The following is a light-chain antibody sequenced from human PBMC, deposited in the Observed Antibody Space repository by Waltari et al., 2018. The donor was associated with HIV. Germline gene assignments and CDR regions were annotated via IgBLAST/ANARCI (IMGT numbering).Light chain of an antibody. CDR3: QKYNSAPHT. CDR2: STS. J-gene: IGKJ1*01. V-gene: IGKV1-27*01. CDR1: HDIGNS. Sequence: DIRMTQSPSSLSTFVGDRVTITCRATHDIGNSLAWYQQRPGQVPKLLIYSTSTVQTGVPIRFSGSGSVTFFTLSISSLQPEDVGTYFCQKYNSAPHTFGQGTKVEI.